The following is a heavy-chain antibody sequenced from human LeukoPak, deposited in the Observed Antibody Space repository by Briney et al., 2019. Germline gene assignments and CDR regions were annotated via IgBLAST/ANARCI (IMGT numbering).Heavy chain of an antibody. D-gene: IGHD3-16*01. CDR1: GLTFSDVW. J-gene: IGHJ4*02. Sequence: PGGSLRLSCAVSGLTFSDVWMSWVRQAPGKGLEWVSSISRSASNIYYADSVKGRFTISRDNAKNSFYLQMNSLRAEDTAVFYCARDPEGFGATYFDYWGQGTLVTVSS. CDR2: ISRSASNI. V-gene: IGHV3-21*01. CDR3: ARDPEGFGATYFDY.